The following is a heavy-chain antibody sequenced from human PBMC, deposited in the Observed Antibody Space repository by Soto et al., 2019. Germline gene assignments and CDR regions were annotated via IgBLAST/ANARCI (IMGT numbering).Heavy chain of an antibody. CDR3: AITAMVRSDYYYGMDV. J-gene: IGHJ6*02. V-gene: IGHV1-69*13. Sequence: ASVKVSCKASGGTFSSYAISWVRQAPGQGLEWMGGIIPIFGTANYAQKFQGRVTITADESTSTAYMELSSLRSEDTAVYYCAITAMVRSDYYYGMDVWGQGTTVTVSS. CDR1: GGTFSSYA. CDR2: IIPIFGTA. D-gene: IGHD5-18*01.